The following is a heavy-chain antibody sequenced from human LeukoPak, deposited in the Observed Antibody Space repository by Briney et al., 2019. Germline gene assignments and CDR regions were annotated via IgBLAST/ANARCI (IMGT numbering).Heavy chain of an antibody. CDR2: LNPGGSS. CDR1: GGAFSGYH. D-gene: IGHD5-12*01. J-gene: IGHJ4*02. CDR3: ARDGYTASWFN. Sequence: SETLSLTCAVYGGAFSGYHWSWIRQPPGKGLEWIGELNPGGSSNGNPSLKGRITISVDTSKNQFSLKLTSVTAADTAVYYCARDGYTASWFNWGPGILVTVSS. V-gene: IGHV4-34*01.